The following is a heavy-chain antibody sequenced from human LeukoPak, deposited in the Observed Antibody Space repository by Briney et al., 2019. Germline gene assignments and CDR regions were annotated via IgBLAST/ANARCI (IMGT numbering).Heavy chain of an antibody. CDR3: TRLVGATRQNAFDI. CDR2: IRSKAYGGTT. Sequence: GRSLRLSCTASGFTFGDYAMSWVRQAPGKGLEWVGFIRSKAYGGTTEYAASVKGRFTISRDDSKSIAYLQMNSLKTEDTAVYYCTRLVGATRQNAFDIWGQGTMVTVSS. D-gene: IGHD1-26*01. J-gene: IGHJ3*02. V-gene: IGHV3-49*04. CDR1: GFTFGDYA.